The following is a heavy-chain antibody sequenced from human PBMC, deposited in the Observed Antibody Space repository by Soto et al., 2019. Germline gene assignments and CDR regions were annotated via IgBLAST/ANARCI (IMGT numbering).Heavy chain of an antibody. CDR2: INRDGSTT. D-gene: IGHD3-3*01. V-gene: IGHV3-74*03. J-gene: IGHJ4*02. CDR3: ARDYDFWSSYPSVYFDY. CDR1: GFSFSSYW. Sequence: EVQLVESGGGLVQRGGSLRLSCASSGFSFSSYWMHWVRQAPGKGLVWVSRINRDGSTTAYADSVKGQFIISRDNAKNTVYLQMNSLRAEDTAVYYCARDYDFWSSYPSVYFDYWGQGNLVTVSS.